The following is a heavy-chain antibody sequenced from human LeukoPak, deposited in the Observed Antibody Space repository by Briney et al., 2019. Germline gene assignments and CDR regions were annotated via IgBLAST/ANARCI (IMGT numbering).Heavy chain of an antibody. V-gene: IGHV3-20*04. Sequence: PGGSLRLSCAASGFTVSSNYMSWVRQAPGKVLEWVSGINWNGGSTGYADSVKGRFTISRDNAKNSLYLQMNSLRAEDTAFYYCTRGAGSGWYFFYTSWGQGTLVTVSS. CDR3: TRGAGSGWYFFYTS. J-gene: IGHJ5*02. CDR2: INWNGGST. D-gene: IGHD6-19*01. CDR1: GFTVSSNY.